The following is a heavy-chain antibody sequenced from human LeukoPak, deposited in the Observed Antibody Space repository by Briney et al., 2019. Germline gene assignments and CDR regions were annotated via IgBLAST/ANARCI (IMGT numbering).Heavy chain of an antibody. D-gene: IGHD3-22*01. CDR3: ARLGGLNYYDSSGYYY. CDR1: GYTFTGYY. J-gene: IGHJ4*02. CDR2: INPNSGGT. V-gene: IGHV1-2*02. Sequence: GASVKVSCKASGYTFTGYYMHWVRQAPGQGLEWMGWINPNSGGTNYAQKFQGRVTMTRDTSISTAYMELSRLRSDDTAVYYCARLGGLNYYDSSGYYYWGQGTLATVSS.